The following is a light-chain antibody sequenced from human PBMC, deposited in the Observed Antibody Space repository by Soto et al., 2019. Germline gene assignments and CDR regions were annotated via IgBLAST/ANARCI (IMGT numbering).Light chain of an antibody. J-gene: IGKJ2*01. CDR2: GAS. Sequence: EIVMTQSPATLSVSPGERATLCCRASQSVSSNLAWYQQKPDQAPRLLIYGASTRATGIPARFSGSGSGTEFTLTISSLQSEDFAVYYCQQYNNWPPLYTFGQGTKLEIK. CDR3: QQYNNWPPLYT. V-gene: IGKV3-15*01. CDR1: QSVSSN.